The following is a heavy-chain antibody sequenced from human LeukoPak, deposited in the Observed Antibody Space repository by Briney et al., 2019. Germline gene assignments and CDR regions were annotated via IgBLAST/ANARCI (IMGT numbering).Heavy chain of an antibody. V-gene: IGHV4-4*08. D-gene: IGHD3-22*01. J-gene: IGHJ5*02. Sequence: PSETLFLTCAVSAGSICNSYCSWARQPPGKGPEFIGYISTGGDINYSPSLRSRATMSINPSNSQVSLTLTSVTTADTAVYFCVRGPGRGYDLEPWGQGSPVTVSS. CDR2: ISTGGDI. CDR3: VRGPGRGYDLEP. CDR1: AGSICNSY.